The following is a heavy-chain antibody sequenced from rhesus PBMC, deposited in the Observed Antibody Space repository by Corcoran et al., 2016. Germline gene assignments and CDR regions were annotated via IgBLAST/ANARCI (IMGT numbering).Heavy chain of an antibody. V-gene: IGHV4-127*01. Sequence: QVQLQESGPGLVKPSETLSLTCAVSGYSISSGYGWIWIRHPPGKGLEWIGYIGDSSGSTNYNPALKSRVTISKDTSKNQFSLKLSSVTAADTAVYYCVSTVTTPGFDYWGQGVLVTVSS. J-gene: IGHJ4*01. D-gene: IGHD4-23*01. CDR1: GYSISSGYG. CDR3: VSTVTTPGFDY. CDR2: IGDSSGST.